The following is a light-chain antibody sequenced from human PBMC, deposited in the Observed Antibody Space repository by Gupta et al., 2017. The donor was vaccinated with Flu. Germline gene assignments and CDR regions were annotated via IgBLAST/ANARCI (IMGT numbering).Light chain of an antibody. CDR1: SSNLGTVYD. V-gene: IGLV1-40*01. CDR2: RNN. J-gene: IGLJ3*02. Sequence: QSVLTQPPSVSGAPGQRVTISCTGSSSNLGTVYDVHWYPQLPGTAPKLLIYRNNNRPSGAPARFSGAKSATAASLAITGLQEGDEADYYCQSYDRSMSGRVFGGGTKLTVL. CDR3: QSYDRSMSGRV.